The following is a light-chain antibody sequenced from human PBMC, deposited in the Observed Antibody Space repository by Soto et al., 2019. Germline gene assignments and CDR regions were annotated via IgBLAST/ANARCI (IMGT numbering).Light chain of an antibody. CDR2: YDD. V-gene: IGLV1-36*01. Sequence: QSVLTQPPSVSEAPRQRVTISCSGSSSNIGNNAVNWYQQLPGKAPKLLIYYDDLLPSGVSVRFSGSKSGTSASLAISGLQSEDEVDYYCAPWDDSLNGLVFGTGTKLTVL. CDR1: SSNIGNNA. J-gene: IGLJ1*01. CDR3: APWDDSLNGLV.